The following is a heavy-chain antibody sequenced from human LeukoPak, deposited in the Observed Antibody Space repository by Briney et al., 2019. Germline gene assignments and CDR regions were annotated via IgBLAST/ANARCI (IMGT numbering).Heavy chain of an antibody. Sequence: PGGSLRLSCAASGFTFSSYSMNWVRQAPGKGLEWVSYISSSSSTIYYADSVKGRFTISRDNAKNSLYLQMNSLRAEDTAVYYCARDTFGVVTIRYFDWPKTDYYYGMDVWGQGTTVTVSS. CDR1: GFTFSSYS. D-gene: IGHD3-3*01. J-gene: IGHJ6*02. V-gene: IGHV3-48*01. CDR3: ARDTFGVVTIRYFDWPKTDYYYGMDV. CDR2: ISSSSSTI.